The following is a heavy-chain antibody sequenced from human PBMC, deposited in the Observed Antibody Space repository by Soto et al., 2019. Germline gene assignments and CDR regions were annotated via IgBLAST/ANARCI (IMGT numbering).Heavy chain of an antibody. J-gene: IGHJ6*02. Sequence: SETLSLTCTVSGGSISSYYWSWIRQPPGKGLEWIGYIYYSGSTNYNPSLKSRVTISVDTSKNQFSLKLSSVTAADTAVYYCARIPYYDFWSGKGMDYYYYYGMDVWGQGTTVTVSS. V-gene: IGHV4-59*01. CDR3: ARIPYYDFWSGKGMDYYYYYGMDV. CDR1: GGSISSYY. CDR2: IYYSGST. D-gene: IGHD3-3*01.